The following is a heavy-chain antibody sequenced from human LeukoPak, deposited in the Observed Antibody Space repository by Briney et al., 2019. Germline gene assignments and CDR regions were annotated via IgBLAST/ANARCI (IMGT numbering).Heavy chain of an antibody. J-gene: IGHJ4*02. Sequence: PGGSLRLSCAASGLTFSTHWMIWLRQAPGKGLEWVANVKQDGSETYYVDSVKVRFTISRVNAKNSLYLQMNSLRAEDTAVYYCTTGRAAHLFDYWGQGTLVTVSS. CDR3: TTGRAAHLFDY. CDR1: GLTFSTHW. V-gene: IGHV3-7*01. D-gene: IGHD6-6*01. CDR2: VKQDGSET.